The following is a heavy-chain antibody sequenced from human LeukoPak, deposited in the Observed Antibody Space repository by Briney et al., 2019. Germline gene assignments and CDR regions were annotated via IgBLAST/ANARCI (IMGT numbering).Heavy chain of an antibody. Sequence: PGGSLRLPCAASGFIFSTYPMNWVRQAPGKGPEGVSARWTGGDTLYAHSVKGRYNISRDNSKNALFLQMTSLRGEDTGVYYCEKKTPGTHPFDFLGQGTLVTVSP. CDR3: EKKTPGTHPFDF. V-gene: IGHV3-23*01. D-gene: IGHD6-13*01. CDR2: RWTGGDT. CDR1: GFIFSTYP. J-gene: IGHJ4*02.